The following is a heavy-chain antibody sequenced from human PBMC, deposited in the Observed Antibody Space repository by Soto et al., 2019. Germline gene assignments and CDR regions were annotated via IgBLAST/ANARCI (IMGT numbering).Heavy chain of an antibody. CDR1: GASISSFN. V-gene: IGHV4-4*07. CDR2: LNIAGTI. D-gene: IGHD6-13*01. Sequence: ETLSLTCSVSGASISSFNWNWVRQPAGKGPEWVGRLNIAGTINYNPSLKSRITMSMDTSKNQISLHLRSVTAADTAIYYCARDRGEYTSSWFWYFSHWGHGTLVTVSS. J-gene: IGHJ2*01. CDR3: ARDRGEYTSSWFWYFSH.